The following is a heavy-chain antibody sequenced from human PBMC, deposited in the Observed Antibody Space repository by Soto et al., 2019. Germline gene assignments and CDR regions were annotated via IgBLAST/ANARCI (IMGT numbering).Heavy chain of an antibody. J-gene: IGHJ3*02. CDR2: IFNTGTI. CDR1: GASLNSGEYY. V-gene: IGHV4-31*02. Sequence: QVQLQESGPGLAKPSQTVSLTCTVSGASLNSGEYYWTWIRQVPGKDLEWIGHIFNTGTIFSTPSLWSRVRMSIATSDNAFSLNLESVTAADTAVYYCARGLGSDNNGHFPAAFDIWGHGTLVTVSA. D-gene: IGHD3-22*01. CDR3: ARGLGSDNNGHFPAAFDI.